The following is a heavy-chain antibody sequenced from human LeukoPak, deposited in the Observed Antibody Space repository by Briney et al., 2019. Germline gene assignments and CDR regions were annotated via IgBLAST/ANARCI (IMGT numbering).Heavy chain of an antibody. CDR2: IFAGGDT. Sequence: GGSLRLSCAASGFTVSTNFMNWVRQAPGKGLEWVSVIFAGGDTYYADSVKGRFTISRDNSKNTLYLQMNSLRVEDTALYYCARDAPAGVNLDSWGQGTLVTVSS. CDR1: GFTVSTNF. J-gene: IGHJ4*02. D-gene: IGHD1-14*01. V-gene: IGHV3-66*01. CDR3: ARDAPAGVNLDS.